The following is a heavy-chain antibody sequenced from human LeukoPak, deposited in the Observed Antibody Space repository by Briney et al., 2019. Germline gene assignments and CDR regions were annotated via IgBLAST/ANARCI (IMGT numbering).Heavy chain of an antibody. V-gene: IGHV1-24*01. D-gene: IGHD2-2*02. J-gene: IGHJ3*02. CDR2: FDPEDGET. Sequence: GASVKVSCKVSGYTLTELSMHWVRQAPGKGREWMGGFDPEDGETIYAQKFQGRVTMTEDTSTDTAYMELSSLRSEDTAVYYCATGTVYPDAFDIWGRGTMVTVSS. CDR1: GYTLTELS. CDR3: ATGTVYPDAFDI.